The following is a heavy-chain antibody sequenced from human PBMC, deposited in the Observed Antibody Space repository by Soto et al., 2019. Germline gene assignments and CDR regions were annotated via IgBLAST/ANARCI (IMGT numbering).Heavy chain of an antibody. Sequence: QVQLVQSGAEVKKPGSSVKVSCKASGGTFSSYAISWVRQAPGQGLEWMGGIIPIFGTANYAQKFQGRVTITADKSTSTAYMELSSLRAEDTAVYYCANLGDYGDYVAFDYWGQGTLVTVSS. CDR1: GGTFSSYA. CDR3: ANLGDYGDYVAFDY. J-gene: IGHJ4*02. D-gene: IGHD4-17*01. V-gene: IGHV1-69*06. CDR2: IIPIFGTA.